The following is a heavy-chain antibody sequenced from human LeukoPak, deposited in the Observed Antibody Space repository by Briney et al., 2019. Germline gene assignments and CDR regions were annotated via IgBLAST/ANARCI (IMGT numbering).Heavy chain of an antibody. CDR2: IYHTGSA. J-gene: IGHJ4*02. D-gene: IGHD5-18*01. V-gene: IGHV4-38-2*02. Sequence: SETLSLTCSGSGYCFTSGHYWGWIRQPPGKGLEWIANIYHTGSAHYNPSLKSRVTISVDTSKNQFSLKLSSVTAADTAVYYCARGGMVKGRRVYFDYWGQGTLVTVSS. CDR1: GYCFTSGHY. CDR3: ARGGMVKGRRVYFDY.